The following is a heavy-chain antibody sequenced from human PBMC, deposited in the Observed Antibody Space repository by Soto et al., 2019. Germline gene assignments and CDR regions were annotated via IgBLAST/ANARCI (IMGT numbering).Heavy chain of an antibody. CDR2: IYWDDTK. D-gene: IGHD3-3*01. CDR3: AHSPPCIDFRRGYYMDY. V-gene: IGHV2-5*02. CDR1: GFSLSSSGEG. Sequence: QITLKESGPPLVRPTQTLTLTCSFSGFSLSSSGEGVAWIRQPPGKALEWLALIYWDDTKRYSPYLNSRLSITKDTPKNQVILTLTNTDPVDTATYYCAHSPPCIDFRRGYYMDYWGQGNLVTVSS. J-gene: IGHJ4*02.